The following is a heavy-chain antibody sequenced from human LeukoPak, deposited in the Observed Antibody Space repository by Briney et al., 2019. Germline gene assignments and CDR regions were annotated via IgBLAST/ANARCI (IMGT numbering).Heavy chain of an antibody. D-gene: IGHD6-13*01. Sequence: ASVKVSCQASGGTFSSYAISWVRQAPGQGLEWMGGIIPIFGTANYAQKFQGRVTITADKSTSTAYMELSSLRSEDTAVYYCARSSIIAAAGPYYFGYWGQGTLVTVSS. CDR3: ARSSIIAAAGPYYFGY. V-gene: IGHV1-69*06. CDR2: IIPIFGTA. CDR1: GGTFSSYA. J-gene: IGHJ4*02.